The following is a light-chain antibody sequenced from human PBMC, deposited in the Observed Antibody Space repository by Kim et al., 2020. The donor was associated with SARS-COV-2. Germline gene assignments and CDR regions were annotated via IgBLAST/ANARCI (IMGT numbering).Light chain of an antibody. CDR2: LAS. CDR1: QSITYY. Sequence: DIQMTQSPSTLSASVGDTITITCRASQSITYYLAWYQQKPGRAPNLLIYLASTLESGVPSRFSGSGSGTEFTLTITSLQPDDFATYYCQHYSSFPYTFGQGTKLEI. CDR3: QHYSSFPYT. V-gene: IGKV1-5*03. J-gene: IGKJ2*01.